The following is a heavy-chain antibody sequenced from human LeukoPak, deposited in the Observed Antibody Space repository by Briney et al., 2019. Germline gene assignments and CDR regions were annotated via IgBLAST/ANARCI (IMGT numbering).Heavy chain of an antibody. Sequence: PGGSLRLSCAASGFTFSSAAMTWVRQAPGKGLEWVGRIKGKNFGETTDYADPVKGRFSISRDDSEDTLFLQMNSLKAEDTAVYYCAIDDYYDKSGPSGADYFDYWGQGTLVTVSS. CDR2: IKGKNFGETT. J-gene: IGHJ4*02. CDR3: AIDDYYDKSGPSGADYFDY. CDR1: GFTFSSAA. D-gene: IGHD3-22*01. V-gene: IGHV3-15*01.